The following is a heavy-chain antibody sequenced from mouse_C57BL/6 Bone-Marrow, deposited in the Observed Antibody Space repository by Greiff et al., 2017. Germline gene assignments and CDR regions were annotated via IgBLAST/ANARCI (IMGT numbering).Heavy chain of an antibody. CDR1: GYTFTSYW. CDR2: IDPSDSYT. Sequence: VQLQQPGAELVMPGASVKLSCKASGYTFTSYWMHWVKQRPGQGLAWIGEIDPSDSYTNYNQKFKGKSTLTVDKSSSTAYMQLSSLTSEDSAVYYCARSGDYDLYAMDYWGQGTSVTVSS. V-gene: IGHV1-69*01. CDR3: ARSGDYDLYAMDY. D-gene: IGHD2-4*01. J-gene: IGHJ4*01.